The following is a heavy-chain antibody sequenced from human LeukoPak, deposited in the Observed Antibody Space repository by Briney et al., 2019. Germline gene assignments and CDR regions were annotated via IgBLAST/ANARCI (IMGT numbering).Heavy chain of an antibody. D-gene: IGHD6-13*01. Sequence: GGSLRLSCTASGFTFSSYAMNWVRQAPGKGLEWVSGIGAGGTFTYYADSVKGRFTISRDNSRNTLYLQMNSLRADDTAVYYCAKGVSAAADDAFDIWGQGTMVTVSS. J-gene: IGHJ3*02. V-gene: IGHV3-23*01. CDR1: GFTFSSYA. CDR3: AKGVSAAADDAFDI. CDR2: IGAGGTFT.